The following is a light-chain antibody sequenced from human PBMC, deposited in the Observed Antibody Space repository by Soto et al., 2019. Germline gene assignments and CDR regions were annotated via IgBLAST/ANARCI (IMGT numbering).Light chain of an antibody. CDR1: QSVSDN. CDR2: RAS. Sequence: EVLMTQSTDTLYVSPGERVTPSCRASQSVSDNLAWYQQKPGQGPRLLVYRASTRTLGIPARFSGSESGTEFTLTISSLQSEDFAVYYCQQYNSWPITFGQGTELEIK. CDR3: QQYNSWPIT. J-gene: IGKJ5*01. V-gene: IGKV3-15*01.